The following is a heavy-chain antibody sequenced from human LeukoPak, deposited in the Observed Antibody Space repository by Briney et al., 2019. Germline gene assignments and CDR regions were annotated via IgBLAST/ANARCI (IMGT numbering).Heavy chain of an antibody. Sequence: GGSLRLSCAASGFTFSSYAMSWVRQAPGKGLEWVSAISGSGGSTYYADSVKGRFTISRDNSKNTLYLQMNSLRAEDTAVYYCARVPGILGDYYYGMDVWGKGTTVTVSS. CDR3: ARVPGILGDYYYGMDV. V-gene: IGHV3-23*01. J-gene: IGHJ6*04. CDR1: GFTFSSYA. D-gene: IGHD1-1*01. CDR2: ISGSGGST.